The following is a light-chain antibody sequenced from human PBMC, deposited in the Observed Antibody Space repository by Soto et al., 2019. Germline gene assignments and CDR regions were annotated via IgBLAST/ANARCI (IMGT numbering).Light chain of an antibody. CDR2: GAS. CDR1: QSVRSNC. CDR3: QQCGSSPQT. J-gene: IGKJ5*01. Sequence: EIVLTQSPGTLSMSPGESATLSCRASQSVRSNCLAWYQQKPGQAPRLLIYGASNRATGIPDRFSGSGSGADFTLTISRLEPEDFAVYYCQQCGSSPQTFGQGTRLEIK. V-gene: IGKV3-20*01.